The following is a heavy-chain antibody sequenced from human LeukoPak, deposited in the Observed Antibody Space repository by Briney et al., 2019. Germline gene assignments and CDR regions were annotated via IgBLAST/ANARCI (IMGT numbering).Heavy chain of an antibody. Sequence: SETLSLTCAVYGGSFSGYYWSWIRQPPGKRLEWIGEINHSGSTNYNPSLKSRVTISVDTSKNQFSLKLSSVTAADTAGYYCAREAYEEVTAPDAFDIWGQGTMVTVSS. CDR2: INHSGST. J-gene: IGHJ3*02. CDR3: AREAYEEVTAPDAFDI. D-gene: IGHD2-21*02. V-gene: IGHV4-34*01. CDR1: GGSFSGYY.